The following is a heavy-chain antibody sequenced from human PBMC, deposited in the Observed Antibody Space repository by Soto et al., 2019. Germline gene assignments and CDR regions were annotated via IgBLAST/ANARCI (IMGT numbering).Heavy chain of an antibody. CDR3: TREHVVTIFRRGQRGSFDN. CDR1: GFTFSSYT. CDR2: ITSGSDYI. V-gene: IGHV3-21*01. J-gene: IGHJ4*02. Sequence: VGSLRLSCAASGFTFSSYTMNWVRQAPGKGLEWVAFITSGSDYIYYADSVKGRFTISRDDANNSLFLQMSSLRAEDTAVYYCTREHVVTIFRRGQRGSFDNWSQGTLVTVSS. D-gene: IGHD3-9*01.